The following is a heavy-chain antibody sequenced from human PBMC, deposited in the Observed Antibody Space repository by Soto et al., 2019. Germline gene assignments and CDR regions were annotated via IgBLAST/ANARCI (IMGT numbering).Heavy chain of an antibody. J-gene: IGHJ4*02. V-gene: IGHV1-69*02. D-gene: IGHD3-10*01. Sequence: GASVKVSCKASGGTFSSYTISWVRQAPGQGLEWMGRIIPILGIANYAQKFQGRVTITADKSTSTAYMGLSSLRSEDTAVYYCATFGGLYGSGSPLVDYWGQGTLVTVSS. CDR2: IIPILGIA. CDR3: ATFGGLYGSGSPLVDY. CDR1: GGTFSSYT.